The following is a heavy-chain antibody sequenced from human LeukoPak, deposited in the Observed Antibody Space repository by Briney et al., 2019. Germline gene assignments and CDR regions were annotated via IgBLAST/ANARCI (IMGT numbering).Heavy chain of an antibody. CDR3: AREGEGQDFDY. CDR2: ISSSSSYI. V-gene: IGHV3-21*01. J-gene: IGHJ4*02. D-gene: IGHD3-10*01. CDR1: VHPFNKCS. Sequence: GGTLRLSRASSVHPFNKCSMHCVPQAPGKGLEWVSSISSSSSYIYYADSVKGRFTISRDNAKNSLYLQMNSLRAEDTAVYYCAREGEGQDFDYWGQGTLVTVSS.